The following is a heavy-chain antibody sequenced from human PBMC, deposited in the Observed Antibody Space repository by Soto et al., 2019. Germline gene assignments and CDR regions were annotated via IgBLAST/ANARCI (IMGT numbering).Heavy chain of an antibody. CDR3: ARGTTTSAFSAMDV. CDR2: ISYDGSNE. CDR1: GFTFSNNA. J-gene: IGHJ6*02. Sequence: QVQLVESGGGVVQPGRSLRLSCAASGFTFSNNAMDWVRQAPGKGLEWVAVISYDGSNEYIAESVKGRFTISTDNSKNTLFLQMNSLRAEDTAVYYCARGTTTSAFSAMDVWGQGTTVTVSS. V-gene: IGHV3-30-3*01. D-gene: IGHD1-1*01.